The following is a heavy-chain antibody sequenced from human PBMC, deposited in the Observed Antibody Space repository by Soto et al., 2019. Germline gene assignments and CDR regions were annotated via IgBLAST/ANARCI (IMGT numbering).Heavy chain of an antibody. CDR2: IHYSGVT. J-gene: IGHJ4*02. D-gene: IGHD2-15*01. CDR3: ARLDLCYDY. Sequence: QVQLQESGPGLVKPSQTLSLTCNVSVGAITKDGYYWSWIRQHPGKALEWIGNIHYSGVTYYNPTLKSRAAISVDISKHQFSLKLNSVTAADTAVYYCARLDLCYDYWGQGILVTVSS. CDR1: VGAITKDGYY. V-gene: IGHV4-31*03.